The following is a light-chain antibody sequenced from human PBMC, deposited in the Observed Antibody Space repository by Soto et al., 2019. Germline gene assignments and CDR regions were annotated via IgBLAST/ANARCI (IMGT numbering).Light chain of an antibody. V-gene: IGKV3-20*01. CDR1: QSVSSSY. CDR2: GAS. Sequence: EIVLTQSPGTLSLSXGXXATLSCRASQSVSSSYLAWYQQKPGQAPRLLIYGASSRATGIPDRFSGSGSGTDFTLTISRLEPEDFAVYYCQQYGSSPPYTFGQGTKLEIK. CDR3: QQYGSSPPYT. J-gene: IGKJ2*01.